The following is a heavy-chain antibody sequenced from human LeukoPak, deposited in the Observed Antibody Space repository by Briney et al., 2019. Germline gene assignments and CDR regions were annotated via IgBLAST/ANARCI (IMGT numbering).Heavy chain of an antibody. CDR3: ARGDSSGPDYYYYMDV. D-gene: IGHD6-19*01. CDR2: ISSSGSTT. J-gene: IGHJ6*03. CDR1: AFTFSSYE. V-gene: IGHV3-48*03. Sequence: GRSLRLSCPASAFTFSSYEMNCVRQPPRNWLEWVSYISSSGSTTYYADSVKGRFTISRDNAKNSLYLQMNSMRAEDTAVYYCARGDSSGPDYYYYMDVWGKGTTVTISS.